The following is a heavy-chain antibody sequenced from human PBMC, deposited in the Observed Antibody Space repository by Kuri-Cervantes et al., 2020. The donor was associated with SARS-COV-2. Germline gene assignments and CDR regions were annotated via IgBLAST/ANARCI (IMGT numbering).Heavy chain of an antibody. J-gene: IGHJ2*01. CDR1: GFTFSSFA. D-gene: IGHD4-17*01. V-gene: IGHV3-30*03. CDR3: ARGYSDHGDRYFDL. Sequence: GGSLRLSCAASGFTFSSFAMHWVRQAPGKGLEWVAVISYDGSNKYYADSVKGRFTISRDNSKNTLYLQMNSLRAEDTAVYYCARGYSDHGDRYFDLWGRGTLVTVSS. CDR2: ISYDGSNK.